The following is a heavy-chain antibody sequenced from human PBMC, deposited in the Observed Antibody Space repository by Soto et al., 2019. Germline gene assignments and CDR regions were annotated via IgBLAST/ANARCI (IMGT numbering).Heavy chain of an antibody. D-gene: IGHD3-10*01. CDR1: GITLRDYY. CDR2: ISESGGDL. Sequence: PGGSLRVSCAPAGITLRDYYRSWIRKAPGKGLEWVSYISESGGDLYYGVSVKGGYTIARESAKNSLYVKMNTLKAEATAVYYCASRAPTYFEYCGRGTLVAVSS. J-gene: IGHJ4*02. V-gene: IGHV3-11*01. CDR3: ASRAPTYFEY.